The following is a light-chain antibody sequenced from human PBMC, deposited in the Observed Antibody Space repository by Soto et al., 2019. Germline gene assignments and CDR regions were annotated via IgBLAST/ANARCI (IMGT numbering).Light chain of an antibody. J-gene: IGLJ3*02. CDR2: DID. CDR1: SSDVGGSNY. CDR3: RSYTGSTLWV. Sequence: QSALTQPASVSGSPGQSITVSCTGTSSDVGGSNYVSWYQHHPGKAPTLMIYDIDNRPSGVSNRFSGSKSGDTASLTISGLQAEDEADYYCRSYTGSTLWVFGGGTKLTVL. V-gene: IGLV2-14*03.